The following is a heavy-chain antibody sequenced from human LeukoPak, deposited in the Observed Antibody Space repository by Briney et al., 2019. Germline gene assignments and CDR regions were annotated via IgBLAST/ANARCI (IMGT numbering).Heavy chain of an antibody. D-gene: IGHD6-19*01. CDR3: ARGNGHSSGWLDY. Sequence: GGSLRLFCAASGFTFRNYGMHWVRQAPGKGLEWVAVIWSDGSNKYYADSVKGRFTISRDNSKSTVYLQMNSLRAEDTAVYYCARGNGHSSGWLDYWGQGTLVTVSS. V-gene: IGHV3-33*01. J-gene: IGHJ4*02. CDR2: IWSDGSNK. CDR1: GFTFRNYG.